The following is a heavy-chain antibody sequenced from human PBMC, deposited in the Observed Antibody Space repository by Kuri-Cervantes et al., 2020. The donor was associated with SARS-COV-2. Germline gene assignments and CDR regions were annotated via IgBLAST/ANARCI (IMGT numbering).Heavy chain of an antibody. CDR2: ISGSGGST. CDR1: GFTFSSYA. D-gene: IGHD2/OR15-2a*01. J-gene: IGHJ4*02. CDR3: AKVGLSFDY. Sequence: GESLKISCAASGFTFSSYAMSWVRQAPGKGLEWVSAISGSGGSTYYADSVKGRFTISRDNSKNTLYLQMNSLRAEDSALYYCAKVGLSFDYWGQGTLVTVSS. V-gene: IGHV3-23*01.